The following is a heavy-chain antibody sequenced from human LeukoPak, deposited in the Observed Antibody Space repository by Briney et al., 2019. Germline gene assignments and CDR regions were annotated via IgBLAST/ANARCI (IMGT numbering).Heavy chain of an antibody. D-gene: IGHD6-19*01. CDR3: ARLRDSSGWYQYFQH. J-gene: IGHJ1*01. V-gene: IGHV1-2*02. Sequence: ASVKVSCKASRYTFTGYYMHWVRQAPGQGLEWMGWINPNSGGTNYAQKFQGRVTMTRDTSISTAYMELSRLRSDDTAVYYCARLRDSSGWYQYFQHWGQGSLVTVSS. CDR2: INPNSGGT. CDR1: RYTFTGYY.